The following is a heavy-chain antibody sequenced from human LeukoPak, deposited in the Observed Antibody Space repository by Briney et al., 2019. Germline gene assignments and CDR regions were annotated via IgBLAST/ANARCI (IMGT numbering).Heavy chain of an antibody. CDR1: GYTFTSYD. Sequence: ASVKVSCKASGYTFTSYDINWERDAPGQGLEWMGWMNLNSGNTGYAQKFQGRVTITRNTSISTAYMELSSLRSEDTAVYYCARDFSIAVAGRPRRDFDYWGQGTLVTVSS. CDR3: ARDFSIAVAGRPRRDFDY. D-gene: IGHD6-19*01. CDR2: MNLNSGNT. J-gene: IGHJ4*02. V-gene: IGHV1-8*03.